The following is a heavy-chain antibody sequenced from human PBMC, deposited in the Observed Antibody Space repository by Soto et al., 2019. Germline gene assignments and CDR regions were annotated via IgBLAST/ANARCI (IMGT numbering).Heavy chain of an antibody. CDR1: GFTFSSYS. V-gene: IGHV3-21*01. CDR2: ISSSTSYI. D-gene: IGHD3-22*01. CDR3: ARVVDYYDPYYYYGMDV. J-gene: IGHJ6*02. Sequence: EVPLVESGGGLVKPGGSLRLSFAASGFTFSSYSMNWVRQAPGKGLEWVSSISSSTSYIYYADSVKGRFTISRDNAKNSLYLQMNSLRAEDTAVYYCARVVDYYDPYYYYGMDVWGQGTTVTVSS.